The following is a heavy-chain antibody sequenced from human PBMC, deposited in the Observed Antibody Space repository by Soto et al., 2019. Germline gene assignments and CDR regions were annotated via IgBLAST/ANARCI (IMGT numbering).Heavy chain of an antibody. Sequence: QVQLVESGGGVVQPGRSLRLSCAASGFTFSSYAMHWVRQAPGKGLEWVAVISYDGSNKYYADSVKGRFTISRDNSKNTLYLQMNSLRAEDTAVYYCARDEDYSNYLGYYYYYGMDVWGQGTTVTVSS. CDR1: GFTFSSYA. CDR2: ISYDGSNK. J-gene: IGHJ6*02. CDR3: ARDEDYSNYLGYYYYYGMDV. D-gene: IGHD4-4*01. V-gene: IGHV3-30-3*01.